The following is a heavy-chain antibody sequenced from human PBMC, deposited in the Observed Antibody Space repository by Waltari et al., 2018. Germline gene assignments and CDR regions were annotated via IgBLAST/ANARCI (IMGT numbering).Heavy chain of an antibody. CDR3: AREVTVTVPFYFDY. J-gene: IGHJ4*02. CDR1: GGTFSSYA. CDR2: TLPILGIA. Sequence: QVQLVQSGAEVKKPGSSVKVSCKASGGTFSSYAISWVRQAPGQGLEWMGGTLPILGIANYAQKFQGRVTITADKSTSTAYMELSSLRPEDTAVYYCAREVTVTVPFYFDYWGQGTLVTVSS. V-gene: IGHV1-69*10. D-gene: IGHD4-17*01.